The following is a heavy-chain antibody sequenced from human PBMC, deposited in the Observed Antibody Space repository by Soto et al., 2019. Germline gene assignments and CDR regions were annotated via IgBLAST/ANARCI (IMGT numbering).Heavy chain of an antibody. D-gene: IGHD2-2*01. CDR2: FDPEDGET. Sequence: GASVTVSCKVSGYTLTDVSMRWVRQAPGKGLEWMGGFDPEDGETIYAQKFQGRVTMTEDTSTDTAYMELSSLRSEDTAVYHCAKKVLYVPAAPSDRFDPWGQGTLVTVSS. CDR1: GYTLTDVS. CDR3: AKKVLYVPAAPSDRFDP. J-gene: IGHJ5*02. V-gene: IGHV1-24*01.